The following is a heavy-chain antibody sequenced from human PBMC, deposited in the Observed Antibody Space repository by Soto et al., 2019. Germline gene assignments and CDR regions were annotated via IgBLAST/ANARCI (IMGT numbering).Heavy chain of an antibody. V-gene: IGHV1-2*04. D-gene: IGHD2-2*01. CDR3: ARDRVPEFQNYYYYYGLDV. J-gene: IGHJ6*02. CDR1: GYTFTGYY. Sequence: GASVKVSCKASGYTFTGYYIYWVRQAPGQGLEWMGWINPNSGGTNYAQKFQGWVTMTRDTSISTAYMELSRLRSDDTAVYYCARDRVPEFQNYYYYYGLDVWGQGTTVTVSS. CDR2: INPNSGGT.